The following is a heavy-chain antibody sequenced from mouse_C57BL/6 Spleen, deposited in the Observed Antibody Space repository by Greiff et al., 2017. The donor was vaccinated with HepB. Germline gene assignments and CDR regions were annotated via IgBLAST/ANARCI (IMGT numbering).Heavy chain of an antibody. Sequence: QVQLQQSGAELMKPGASVKLSCKATGYTFTGYWIEWVKQRPGHGLEWIGEILPGSGSTNYNEKFKGKATFTADTSSNTAYMQLSSLTTEDSAIYYCARRNYGSSYGGWFAYWGQGTLVTVSA. CDR2: ILPGSGST. CDR3: ARRNYGSSYGGWFAY. V-gene: IGHV1-9*01. CDR1: GYTFTGYW. J-gene: IGHJ3*01. D-gene: IGHD1-1*01.